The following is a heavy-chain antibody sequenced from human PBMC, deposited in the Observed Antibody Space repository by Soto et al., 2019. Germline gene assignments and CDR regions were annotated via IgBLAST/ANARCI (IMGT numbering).Heavy chain of an antibody. CDR1: GFTFSDFA. V-gene: IGHV3-23*01. D-gene: IGHD6-13*01. J-gene: IGHJ5*02. Sequence: GGSLRLSCAASGFTFSDFAMTWVRQAPGKGLEWVSSISDSGSHTHYADSVKGRFTLSRDNSKNTLYLQMNSLRAEDTALYYCTKGFSSSWYVHVSWGRGTLVTVSS. CDR2: ISDSGSHT. CDR3: TKGFSSSWYVHVS.